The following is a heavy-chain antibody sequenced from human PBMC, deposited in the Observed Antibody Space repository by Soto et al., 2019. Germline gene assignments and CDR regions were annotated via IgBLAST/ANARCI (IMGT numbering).Heavy chain of an antibody. Sequence: GGSLRLSCAASGLTFSSYGMHWVRQAPGKGLEWVAVVSYDGSNKYYADSVKGRFTISRGNSKNTLYLQMNSLRAEDTAVYYCAKDYYDSSGYYYFDYWGQGTLVTVSS. D-gene: IGHD3-22*01. V-gene: IGHV3-30*18. CDR2: VSYDGSNK. CDR3: AKDYYDSSGYYYFDY. CDR1: GLTFSSYG. J-gene: IGHJ4*02.